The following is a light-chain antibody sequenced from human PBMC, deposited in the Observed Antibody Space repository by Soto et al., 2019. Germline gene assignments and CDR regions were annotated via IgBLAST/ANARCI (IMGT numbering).Light chain of an antibody. CDR1: QSLLDSHDGNTY. Sequence: DIVMTQTPLSLPVTPGEPASISCRSSQSLLDSHDGNTYLDWYLQRPGQSPQILIYTLSYRASGVPDRFSGSGSGTEFTLTISSLQSEDFAVYYCQQYDNWPPWTFGQGTK. CDR2: TLS. CDR3: QQYDNWPPWT. V-gene: IGKV2-40*01. J-gene: IGKJ1*01.